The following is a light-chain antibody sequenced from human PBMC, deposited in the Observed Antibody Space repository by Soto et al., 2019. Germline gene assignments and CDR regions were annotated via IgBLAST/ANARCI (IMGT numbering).Light chain of an antibody. CDR2: EVS. V-gene: IGLV2-8*01. J-gene: IGLJ1*01. Sequence: QSVLTQPPSASGSPGQSVAISCTGTSSDIGAYNYVSWYQQHPGKAPKLMIYEVSKRPSGVPDRFSGSKSGNTASLTVSGLQAEDEADYYCSSYAGSKGYVFGTGTKVTVL. CDR3: SSYAGSKGYV. CDR1: SSDIGAYNY.